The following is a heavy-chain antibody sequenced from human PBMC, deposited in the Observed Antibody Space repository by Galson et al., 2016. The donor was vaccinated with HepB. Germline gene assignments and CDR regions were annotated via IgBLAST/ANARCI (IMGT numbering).Heavy chain of an antibody. CDR1: GFTFSSYW. Sequence: SLRLSCAASGFTFSSYWMTWVRQAPGKGLEWVAHITHDGSEKYYVDSVRGRFTISRDNAKNSLYVQMNSLSAEDTAVYYCARNAQDSPYYCMDVWGQGTTVTVSS. CDR2: ITHDGSEK. CDR3: ARNAQDSPYYCMDV. D-gene: IGHD2-15*01. J-gene: IGHJ6*02. V-gene: IGHV3-7*02.